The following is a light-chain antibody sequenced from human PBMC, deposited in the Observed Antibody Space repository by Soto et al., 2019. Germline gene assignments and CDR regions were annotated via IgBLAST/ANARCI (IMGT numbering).Light chain of an antibody. Sequence: DIQMTQSPSSLSASVGDRVTITCQASEDIRTFLNWYQKKPGRAPKLLIYDASNLERGVPSRFSGSGSGTYFTFTISSLQPEDFATYFCQQDDYLPRWTFGQGTKVDIK. CDR3: QQDDYLPRWT. CDR1: EDIRTF. V-gene: IGKV1-33*01. CDR2: DAS. J-gene: IGKJ1*01.